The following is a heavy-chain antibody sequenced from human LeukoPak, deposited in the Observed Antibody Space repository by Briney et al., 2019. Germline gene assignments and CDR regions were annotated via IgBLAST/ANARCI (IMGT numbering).Heavy chain of an antibody. Sequence: GGSLRLSCAASGFTLSSYYMSWVRQAPGKGLEWVSSISSSSTYMFYANSVRGRFTISRDNAKNSLYLQMNSLRAEDTAVYYCARDRGSGWHTFDYWGQGTLVTVSS. CDR2: ISSSSTYM. V-gene: IGHV3-21*01. J-gene: IGHJ4*02. D-gene: IGHD6-19*01. CDR3: ARDRGSGWHTFDY. CDR1: GFTLSSYY.